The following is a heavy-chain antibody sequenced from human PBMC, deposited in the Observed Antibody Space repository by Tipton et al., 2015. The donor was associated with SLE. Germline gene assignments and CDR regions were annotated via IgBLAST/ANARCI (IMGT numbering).Heavy chain of an antibody. CDR1: GGSISRNNW. CDR3: ARWGAQLGTDNWFDP. CDR2: IYHSGST. Sequence: TLSLTCAVFGGSISRNNWWSWVRQPPGKGLEWIGEIYHSGSTNYNPSLKSRVTISVDTSKNQFSLKLSSVTAADTAVYYCARWGAQLGTDNWFDPWGQGTLVTVSS. J-gene: IGHJ5*02. V-gene: IGHV4-4*02. D-gene: IGHD1-14*01.